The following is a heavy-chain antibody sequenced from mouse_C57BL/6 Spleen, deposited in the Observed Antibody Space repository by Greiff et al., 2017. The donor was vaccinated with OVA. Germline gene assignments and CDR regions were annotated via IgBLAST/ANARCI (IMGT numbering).Heavy chain of an antibody. D-gene: IGHD3-2*02. J-gene: IGHJ2*01. CDR2: IDPSDSYH. CDR1: GYTFTSYW. CDR3: ARTAQAYFGY. Sequence: QVQLKQPGAELVKPGASVKLSCKASGYTFTSYWMPWVKQRPGQGLEWIGAIDPSDSYHNYNQKFKGKATLTVDTSSSTAYMQLSSLTSEDSAVYDCARTAQAYFGYWGQGTTLTGSS. V-gene: IGHV1-50*01.